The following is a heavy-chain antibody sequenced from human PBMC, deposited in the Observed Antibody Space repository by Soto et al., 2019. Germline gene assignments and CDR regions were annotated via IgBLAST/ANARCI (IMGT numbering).Heavy chain of an antibody. CDR2: IIPIFGTA. Sequence: QVQLVQSGAEVKKPGSSVKVSCKASGGTFSSYAISWVRQAPGQGLEWMGGIIPIFGTANYAQKFQGRVTMXAXEXXSTAYMELSSLRSEDTAVYYWAREVVVAATGWFDPWGQGTLVTVSS. CDR1: GGTFSSYA. CDR3: AREVVVAATGWFDP. J-gene: IGHJ5*02. D-gene: IGHD2-15*01. V-gene: IGHV1-69*12.